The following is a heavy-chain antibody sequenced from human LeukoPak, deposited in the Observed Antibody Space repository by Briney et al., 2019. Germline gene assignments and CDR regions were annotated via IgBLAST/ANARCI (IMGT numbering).Heavy chain of an antibody. J-gene: IGHJ4*02. CDR2: IYPDDSDS. V-gene: IGHV5-51*01. CDR3: ALVPTGSYTGFDY. D-gene: IGHD1-1*01. Sequence: GESLQISCKVSGYSFTNYWIAWVRQMPGKGLEWMGIIYPDDSDSRYSPSFQGQVTISADKSISTSYLQWSSLKASDTAMYYCALVPTGSYTGFDYWGQGTLVTVSS. CDR1: GYSFTNYW.